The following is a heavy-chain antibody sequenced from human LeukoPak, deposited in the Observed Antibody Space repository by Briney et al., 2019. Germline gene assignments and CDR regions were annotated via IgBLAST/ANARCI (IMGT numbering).Heavy chain of an antibody. CDR3: ARDFSGYDYNFDY. CDR2: ISSSSSYM. V-gene: IGHV3-21*01. J-gene: IGHJ4*02. Sequence: PGGSLRLSCAASGFTFSTYTMNWVRQAQGKGLEWVSFISSSSSYMYYADSVKGRFTISRDNTKKSQYLQMNSLRAEDTAVYYCARDFSGYDYNFDYWGQGTLVTVAS. CDR1: GFTFSTYT. D-gene: IGHD5-12*01.